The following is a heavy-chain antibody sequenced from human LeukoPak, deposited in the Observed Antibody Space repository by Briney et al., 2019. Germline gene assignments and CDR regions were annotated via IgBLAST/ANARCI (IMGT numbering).Heavy chain of an antibody. D-gene: IGHD6-13*01. V-gene: IGHV4-61*02. CDR3: ARLPPYSSSWYFDY. Sequence: KPSETLSLTCTVSGDSISSSSYYWSWIRQPAGKGLEWIGRIYTSGSTNYNPSLKSRVTISVDTSKNQFSLKLSSVTAADTAVYYCARLPPYSSSWYFDYWGQGTLVTVSS. CDR2: IYTSGST. J-gene: IGHJ4*02. CDR1: GDSISSSSYY.